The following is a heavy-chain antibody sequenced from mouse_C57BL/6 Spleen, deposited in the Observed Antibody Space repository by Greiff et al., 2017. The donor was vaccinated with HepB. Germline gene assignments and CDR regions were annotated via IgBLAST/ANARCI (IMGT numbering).Heavy chain of an antibody. J-gene: IGHJ4*01. CDR2: INPSNGGT. CDR1: GYTFTSYW. CDR3: ARDITYYYAMDY. D-gene: IGHD1-2*01. V-gene: IGHV1-53*01. Sequence: VQLQQSGTELVKPGASVKLSCKASGYTFTSYWMHWVKQRPGQGLEWIGNINPSNGGTNYNEKFKSKATLTVDKSSSTAYMQLSSLTSEDSAVYYCARDITYYYAMDYWGQGTSVTVSS.